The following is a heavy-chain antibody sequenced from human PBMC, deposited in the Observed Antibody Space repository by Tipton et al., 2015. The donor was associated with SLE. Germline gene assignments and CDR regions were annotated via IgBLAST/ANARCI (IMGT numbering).Heavy chain of an antibody. CDR1: GGSMTNYK. D-gene: IGHD2-2*02. J-gene: IGHJ4*02. CDR3: ARYTSDHFDS. Sequence: TLSLTCIVSGGSMTNYKWNWIRQPPGKGLEWIGNIYDSVNTNYNPSLKSRVTISVDTSKNQFSLKLKSVTAADTAVYYCARYTSDHFDSWGQGILVTVSS. V-gene: IGHV4-59*01. CDR2: IYDSVNT.